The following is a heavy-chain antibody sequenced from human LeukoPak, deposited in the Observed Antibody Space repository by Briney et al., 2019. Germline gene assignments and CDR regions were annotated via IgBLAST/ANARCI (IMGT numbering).Heavy chain of an antibody. D-gene: IGHD3-22*01. Sequence: SETLSLTCTVSGGSISSYYWSWIRQPPGKGLEWIGYIYYSGSTNYNPSLKSRVTISVDTSKNQFSLKLSSVAAADTAVYYCARGYYDSNVVPPDYWGQGTLVTVSS. CDR3: ARGYYDSNVVPPDY. CDR1: GGSISSYY. CDR2: IYYSGST. J-gene: IGHJ4*02. V-gene: IGHV4-59*01.